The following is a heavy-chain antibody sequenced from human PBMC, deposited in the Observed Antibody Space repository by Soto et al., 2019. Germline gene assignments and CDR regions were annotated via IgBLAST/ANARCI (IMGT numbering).Heavy chain of an antibody. D-gene: IGHD3-10*01. CDR3: ARSGVPLIEALDS. CDR1: GFTFSDYY. J-gene: IGHJ5*01. V-gene: IGHV3-11*01. Sequence: GGSLRLSCAASGFTFSDYYMNWIRQAPGQGLEWLSFINPRGETRYIADSIRGRFTFSRDNARRSLYLQMDRLRADDTAVYYCARSGVPLIEALDSWGHGTLVTVSS. CDR2: INPRGETR.